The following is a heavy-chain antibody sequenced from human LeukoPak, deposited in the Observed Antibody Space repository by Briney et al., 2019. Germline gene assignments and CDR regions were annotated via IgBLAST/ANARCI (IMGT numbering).Heavy chain of an antibody. V-gene: IGHV3-7*01. D-gene: IGHD3-22*01. CDR1: GFTCSSYW. Sequence: GGSLRLSCAASGFTCSSYWMSWVRQAPGKGLEWVANIKQDGSEKYYVDSVKGRFTISRDNAKNSLYLQMNSLRAEDTAVYYCARDGYPDSSGYYYYYYYGMDVWGQGTTVTVSS. CDR2: IKQDGSEK. CDR3: ARDGYPDSSGYYYYYYYGMDV. J-gene: IGHJ6*02.